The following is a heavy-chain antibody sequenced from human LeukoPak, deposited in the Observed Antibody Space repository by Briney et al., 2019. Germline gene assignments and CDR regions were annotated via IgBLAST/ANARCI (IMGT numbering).Heavy chain of an antibody. CDR3: ATMKAVRVNDFWSGYPDY. CDR1: GGSIRSSTHY. CDR2: IYHSGTT. D-gene: IGHD3-3*01. Sequence: SETLSVTCTVSGGSIRSSTHYWSWIRQPPGKGLECIGYIYHSGTTNYNPSLRSRVTIPVDTSKNQFSLKLSSVTAADTAVYYCATMKAVRVNDFWSGYPDYWGQGTLVTVSS. J-gene: IGHJ4*02. V-gene: IGHV4-61*01.